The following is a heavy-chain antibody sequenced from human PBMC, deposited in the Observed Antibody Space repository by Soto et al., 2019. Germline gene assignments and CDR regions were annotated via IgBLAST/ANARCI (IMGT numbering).Heavy chain of an antibody. V-gene: IGHV3-53*01. D-gene: IGHD3-10*01. CDR1: GFTVSSNY. Sequence: GGSLRLSCAASGFTVSSNYMSWVRQAPGKGLEWVSVICSGGSTYYADSVKGRFTISRDNSKNTLYLQMNSLRAEDTAVYYCARDGSYYYGSGSYYDAFDIWGQGTMVTVSS. J-gene: IGHJ3*02. CDR2: ICSGGST. CDR3: ARDGSYYYGSGSYYDAFDI.